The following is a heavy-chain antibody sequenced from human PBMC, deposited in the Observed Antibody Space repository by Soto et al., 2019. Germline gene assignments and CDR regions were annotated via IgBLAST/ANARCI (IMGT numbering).Heavy chain of an antibody. CDR2: IYHSGST. Sequence: PSETLSLTCTVSGGSISSGGYYWSWIRQPPGKGLEWIGYIYHSGSTYYNPSLKSRVTISVDTSKNQFSLKLSSVTAADTAVYYCARVRVYYYDSSGLYYFDYWGQGTLVTVSS. CDR1: GGSISSGGYY. CDR3: ARVRVYYYDSSGLYYFDY. J-gene: IGHJ4*02. V-gene: IGHV4-30-2*05. D-gene: IGHD3-22*01.